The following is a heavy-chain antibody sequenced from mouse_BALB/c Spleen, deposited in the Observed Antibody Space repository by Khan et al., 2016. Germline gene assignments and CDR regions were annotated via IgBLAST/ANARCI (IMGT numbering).Heavy chain of an antibody. J-gene: IGHJ1*01. V-gene: IGHV2-4-1*01. CDR3: AKNGGYYVYCGV. CDR2: VWSGGST. D-gene: IGHD1-1*01. Sequence: VQLQESGPGLVQPSQSLSITCTVSGFSLTHYGVHWVRQSPGKGLEWLGVVWSGGSTDYNAAFISRLSISKDNSKSQVFFKMNSLQADDTAIYYCAKNGGYYVYCGVWGAGTTVTVSS. CDR1: GFSLTHYG.